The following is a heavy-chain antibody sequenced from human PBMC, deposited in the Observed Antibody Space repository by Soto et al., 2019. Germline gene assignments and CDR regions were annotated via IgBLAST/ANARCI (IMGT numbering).Heavy chain of an antibody. CDR3: ARMGESLFVGFDY. Sequence: QVQLQESGPGLVKPSETLSLTCTVSGGSISSYYWSWVRQPPGKGLEWIGYIYYSRNTNYNPSLKSRVTISVDTSKNQFSLRLSSVTAADTAVYYCARMGESLFVGFDYWGQGTLVTVSS. CDR1: GGSISSYY. CDR2: IYYSRNT. J-gene: IGHJ4*02. D-gene: IGHD3-16*01. V-gene: IGHV4-59*01.